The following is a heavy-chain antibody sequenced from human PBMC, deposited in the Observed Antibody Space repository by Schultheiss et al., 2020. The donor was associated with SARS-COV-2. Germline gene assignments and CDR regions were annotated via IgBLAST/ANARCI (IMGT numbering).Heavy chain of an antibody. CDR2: ISGSGDNT. V-gene: IGHV3-23*01. CDR3: ARADYYDSSGYYLPFDY. CDR1: GFTFSSYA. D-gene: IGHD3-22*01. J-gene: IGHJ4*02. Sequence: GGSLRLSCAASGFTFSSYAMSWVRQAPGKGLEWVSAISGSGDNTYYADSVKGRFTISRDNSKNTLYLQMNSLRAEDTAVYYCARADYYDSSGYYLPFDYWGQGTLVTVSS.